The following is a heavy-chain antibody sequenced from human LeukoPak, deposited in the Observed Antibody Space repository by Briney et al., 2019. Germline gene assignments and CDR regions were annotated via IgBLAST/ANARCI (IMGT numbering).Heavy chain of an antibody. CDR3: ARASRGGNWFDP. CDR2: INHSGST. CDR1: GGSFSGYY. D-gene: IGHD3-10*01. Sequence: PSETLSLTCAVYGGSFSGYYWSWIRQPPGKGLGWIGEINHSGSTNYNPSLKSRVTISVDTSKNQFSLKLSSVTAADTAVYYCARASRGGNWFDPWGQGTLVTVSS. V-gene: IGHV4-34*01. J-gene: IGHJ5*02.